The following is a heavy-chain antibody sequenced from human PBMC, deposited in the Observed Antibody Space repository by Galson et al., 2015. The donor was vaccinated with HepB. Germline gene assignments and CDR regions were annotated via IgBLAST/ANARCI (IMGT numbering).Heavy chain of an antibody. D-gene: IGHD4-11*01. CDR1: GYTFTSYY. CDR3: ARGADGNYQLYYYYGMDV. J-gene: IGHJ6*02. Sequence: SVKVSCKASGYTFTSYYMHWVRQAPGQGLEWMGIINPSDDSTTYAQKFQGRVTMTRDTSTSTVYMDLSSLISEDTAVYYCARGADGNYQLYYYYGMDVWGQGTTVAVSS. V-gene: IGHV1-46*01. CDR2: INPSDDST.